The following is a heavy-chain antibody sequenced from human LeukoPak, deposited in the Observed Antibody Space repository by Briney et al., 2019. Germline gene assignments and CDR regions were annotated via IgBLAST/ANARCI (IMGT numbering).Heavy chain of an antibody. CDR2: MNPNSGNT. Sequence: GASVKVSCKASGYTFTSYDVNWVRQATGQGLEWMGWMNPNSGNTGYAQKFQGRVTMTRNTSISTAYMELSSLRSEDTAVYYCARGRGESYLFGYWGQGTLVTVSS. J-gene: IGHJ4*02. D-gene: IGHD1-26*01. CDR3: ARGRGESYLFGY. V-gene: IGHV1-8*01. CDR1: GYTFTSYD.